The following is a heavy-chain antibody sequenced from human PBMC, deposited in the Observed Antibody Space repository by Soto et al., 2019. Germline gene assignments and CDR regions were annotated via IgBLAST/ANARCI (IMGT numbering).Heavy chain of an antibody. CDR1: GASITSGDYS. D-gene: IGHD2-15*01. CDR3: ARGIHGSSQYINCSDP. CDR2: IYHTGTT. J-gene: IGHJ5*02. V-gene: IGHV4-30-4*01. Sequence: PSETLSLTCTVSGASITSGDYSWNWIRQPPGKGLEWIGYIYHTGTTYYNPSLQSRVTLSVDTSMNQFSLQMTSVIDSDTAVNFCARGIHGSSQYINCSDPWGQGTPVTVSS.